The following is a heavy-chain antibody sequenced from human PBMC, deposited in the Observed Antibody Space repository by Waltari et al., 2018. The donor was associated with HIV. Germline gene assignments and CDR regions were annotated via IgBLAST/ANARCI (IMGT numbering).Heavy chain of an antibody. Sequence: QVQLVQSGAEVKKPGSSVKVSCKASGGTFSSYAISWVRQAPGQGLEWKGGIIPIFGTANYAQKFQGRVTITADESTSTAYMELSSLRSEDTAVYYCARGHIAAAGTYYYYGMDVWGQGTTVTVSS. CDR1: GGTFSSYA. V-gene: IGHV1-69*01. J-gene: IGHJ6*02. D-gene: IGHD6-13*01. CDR3: ARGHIAAAGTYYYYGMDV. CDR2: IIPIFGTA.